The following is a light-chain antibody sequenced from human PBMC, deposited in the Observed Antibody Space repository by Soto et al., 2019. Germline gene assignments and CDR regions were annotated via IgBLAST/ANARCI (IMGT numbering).Light chain of an antibody. CDR1: QSISPW. CDR2: QAS. CDR3: QQYNTDPLT. Sequence: DIQMTQSPSTLSASVGDSVTITCRASQSISPWLAWYQQKPGKAPTLLIYQASSLEGGVPSRFSGSGSGTDFNITISSLQPDDFATYYCQQYNTDPLTFGGGTTVEIK. J-gene: IGKJ4*01. V-gene: IGKV1-5*03.